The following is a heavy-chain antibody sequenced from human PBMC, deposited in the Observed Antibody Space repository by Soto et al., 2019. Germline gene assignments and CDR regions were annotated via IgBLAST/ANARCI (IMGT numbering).Heavy chain of an antibody. J-gene: IGHJ4*02. CDR2: INGDGRIT. CDR1: GFTFGSYW. V-gene: IGHV3-74*01. D-gene: IGHD3-10*01. CDR3: SRETLWFGESLKS. Sequence: EVHLVESGGGSVQPGGSLRISCGASGFTFGSYWMDWVRQVPGKGLVWVSRINGDGRITTYADSVKGRFTISRDNAGSTLYLQMNSLRVDDTAVYYCSRETLWFGESLKSGGQGTLVTVSS.